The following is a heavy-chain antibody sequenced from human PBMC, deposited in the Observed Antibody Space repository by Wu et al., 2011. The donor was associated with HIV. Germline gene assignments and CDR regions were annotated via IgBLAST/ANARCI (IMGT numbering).Heavy chain of an antibody. Sequence: QVQLEQSGAEVKKPGASVKVSCKTSGYTFTSYGISWVRQAPGQGLEWMGWISADNGDTNYAQKLQGRVTMTTDTSTSTAYMELRSLRFDDTAVYYCARDRHPMVGPWYYYYYMDVWGERGRRSPVSS. CDR2: ISADNGDT. J-gene: IGHJ6*03. V-gene: IGHV1-18*01. CDR1: GYTFTSYG. D-gene: IGHD3-10*01. CDR3: ARDRHPMVGPWYYYYYMDV.